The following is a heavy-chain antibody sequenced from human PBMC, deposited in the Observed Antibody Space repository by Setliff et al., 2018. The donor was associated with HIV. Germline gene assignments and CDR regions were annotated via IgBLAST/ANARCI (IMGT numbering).Heavy chain of an antibody. D-gene: IGHD3-16*02. CDR2: FDPEDGET. Sequence: GASVKVSCKVSGYTLTELSMHWVRQAPGKGLEWMGGFDPEDGETIYAQKFQGRVTMTEDTSTDTAYMELSSLRSEDTAVYYCATVTFGGVIGYESYYFDYWGQGTLVTVSS. V-gene: IGHV1-24*01. CDR1: GYTLTELS. J-gene: IGHJ4*02. CDR3: ATVTFGGVIGYESYYFDY.